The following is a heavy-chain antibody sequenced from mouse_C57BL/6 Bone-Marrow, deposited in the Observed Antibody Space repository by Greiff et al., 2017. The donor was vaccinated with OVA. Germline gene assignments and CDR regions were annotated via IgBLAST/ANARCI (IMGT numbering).Heavy chain of an antibody. J-gene: IGHJ4*01. Sequence: QVQLQQSGAELVKPGASVKLSCTASGFTFTDYYMHWVKQRPGKGLEWIGRIDPEDGDTKYNPKFKGKATLTVDKSSSTAYMQLSSLTSEDSAVYYGATCGNFFDYAMDYWGQGTSVTVSS. CDR2: IDPEDGDT. CDR1: GFTFTDYY. V-gene: IGHV1-69*02. D-gene: IGHD2-1*01. CDR3: ATCGNFFDYAMDY.